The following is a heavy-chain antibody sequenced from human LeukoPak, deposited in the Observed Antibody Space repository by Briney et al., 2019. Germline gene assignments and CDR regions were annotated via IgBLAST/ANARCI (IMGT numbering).Heavy chain of an antibody. Sequence: PGGSLRLSCAASGFTFSSYAMSWVRQAPGKGLEWVSAISGSGGSTYYADSVKGRFTISRDNSKNTLYLQMNSLRAEDTAVYYCSTLVVAITIEDYWGQGTLVTVSS. D-gene: IGHD3-22*01. CDR3: STLVVAITIEDY. CDR1: GFTFSSYA. J-gene: IGHJ4*02. CDR2: ISGSGGST. V-gene: IGHV3-23*01.